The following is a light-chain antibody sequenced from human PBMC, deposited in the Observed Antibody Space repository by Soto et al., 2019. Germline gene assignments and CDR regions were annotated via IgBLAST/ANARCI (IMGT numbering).Light chain of an antibody. J-gene: IGLJ2*01. CDR1: SSDVGAYNY. Sequence: QSVLTQPASVSGSPGQSITISCTGTSSDVGAYNYVSWYQQYPGKAPKLMIYGVTNRPSGVSNRFSGSKTGNTASLTISGLQAEDEAYYYCSSYTTSTSFILFGGGTKLTVL. V-gene: IGLV2-14*01. CDR2: GVT. CDR3: SSYTTSTSFIL.